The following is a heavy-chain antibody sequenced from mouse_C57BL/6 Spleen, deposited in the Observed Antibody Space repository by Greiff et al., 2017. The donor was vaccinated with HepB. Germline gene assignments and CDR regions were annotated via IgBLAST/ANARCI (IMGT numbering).Heavy chain of an antibody. Sequence: QVQLQQSGPELVKPGASVKISCKASGYAFSSSWMNWVKQRPGKGLEWIGRIYPGDGDTNYNGKFKGKATLTADKSSSTAYMQLSSLTSEDSAVYFCGRGGDYDAYAMDYWGQGTSVTVSS. V-gene: IGHV1-82*01. D-gene: IGHD2-4*01. J-gene: IGHJ4*01. CDR2: IYPGDGDT. CDR1: GYAFSSSW. CDR3: GRGGDYDAYAMDY.